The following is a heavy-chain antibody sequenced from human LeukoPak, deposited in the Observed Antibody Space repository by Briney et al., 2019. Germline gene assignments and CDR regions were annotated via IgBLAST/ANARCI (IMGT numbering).Heavy chain of an antibody. D-gene: IGHD5-24*01. V-gene: IGHV3-7*03. J-gene: IGHJ4*02. CDR2: IKEDGTET. Sequence: GGSLRLSCVASGFPFSSYWMSWVRLAPGKGLEWVANIKEDGTETYYVDSVKGRFTISRDNAKNSLYLQMNSLRVEDTAVYYCAKEGRSLQTYWGQGTLVTVSS. CDR3: AKEGRSLQTY. CDR1: GFPFSSYW.